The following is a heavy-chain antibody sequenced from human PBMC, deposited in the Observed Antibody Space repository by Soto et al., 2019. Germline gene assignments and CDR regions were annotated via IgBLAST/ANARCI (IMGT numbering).Heavy chain of an antibody. CDR1: GGSISSGGYY. Sequence: SSDTLSLTCTVSGGSISSGGYYWSWIRQHPGKGLEWIGYIYYSGSTYYNPSLKSRVTISVDTSKNQFSLKLSSVTAADTAVYYCARAPIGIAAVSWFDPWGQGTLVTVSS. D-gene: IGHD6-13*01. CDR3: ARAPIGIAAVSWFDP. J-gene: IGHJ5*02. CDR2: IYYSGST. V-gene: IGHV4-31*03.